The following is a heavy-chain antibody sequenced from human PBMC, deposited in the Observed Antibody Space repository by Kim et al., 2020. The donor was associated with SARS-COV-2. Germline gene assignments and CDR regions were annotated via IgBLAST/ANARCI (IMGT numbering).Heavy chain of an antibody. CDR3: ARGPYDNSWGSLVLDGMDV. CDR1: GGSITRGNYY. CDR2: IYYSGLT. J-gene: IGHJ6*02. V-gene: IGHV4-31*03. D-gene: IGHD3-16*01. Sequence: SETLSLTCTVSGGSITRGNYYWIWIRQHPGKGLEWIGYIYYSGLTYYNPSVRSRFTISLDPSKNQFSLNLDSATAADTALYYCARGPYDNSWGSLVLDGMDVWGQGTTVTVSS.